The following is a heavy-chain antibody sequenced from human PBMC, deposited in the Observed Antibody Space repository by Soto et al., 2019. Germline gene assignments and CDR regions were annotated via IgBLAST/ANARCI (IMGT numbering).Heavy chain of an antibody. CDR3: AKEARRGYSYGPEY. D-gene: IGHD5-18*01. Sequence: PGGSLRLSCAASVSTFSSYAMSWVRQSPGKGLEWISAISGSGADTFYADSVKGRFTISRDNSKNTLYLQMNSLRAEDTAVYYCAKEARRGYSYGPEYWGQGTMVTVSS. J-gene: IGHJ4*02. V-gene: IGHV3-23*01. CDR1: VSTFSSYA. CDR2: ISGSGADT.